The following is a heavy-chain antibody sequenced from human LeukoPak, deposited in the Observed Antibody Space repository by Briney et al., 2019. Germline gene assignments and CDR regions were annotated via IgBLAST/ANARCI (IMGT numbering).Heavy chain of an antibody. Sequence: GGSLRLSCAASGFTFSSYWMSWVRQAPGKGLEWVANIKQDGSEKYYVDSVKGRFTISRDNAKSSLYLQMNSLRAEDTAVYYCARDTRYFDWLWSWSPFDYWGQGTLVTVSS. D-gene: IGHD3-9*01. CDR2: IKQDGSEK. V-gene: IGHV3-7*03. J-gene: IGHJ4*02. CDR1: GFTFSSYW. CDR3: ARDTRYFDWLWSWSPFDY.